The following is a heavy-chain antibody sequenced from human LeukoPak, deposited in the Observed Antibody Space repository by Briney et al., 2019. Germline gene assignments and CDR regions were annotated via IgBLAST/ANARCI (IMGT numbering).Heavy chain of an antibody. Sequence: GGSLRLSCAASGFTFSSYWMSWVRQAPGKGLEWVANIKQDGSEKYYVDSVKGRLTISRDNAKNSLYLQMNSLRAEDTAVYYCARAHPDYGDSLWFDPWGQGTLVTVSS. J-gene: IGHJ5*02. CDR3: ARAHPDYGDSLWFDP. CDR2: IKQDGSEK. CDR1: GFTFSSYW. D-gene: IGHD4-17*01. V-gene: IGHV3-7*01.